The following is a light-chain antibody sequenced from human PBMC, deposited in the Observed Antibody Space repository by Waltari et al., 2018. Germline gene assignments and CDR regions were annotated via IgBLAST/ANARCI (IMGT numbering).Light chain of an antibody. J-gene: IGKJ1*01. CDR1: QSIRTW. CDR3: QQYNSFSWT. CDR2: KAS. V-gene: IGKV1-5*03. Sequence: DIQMTQTPSTLSPSVGDSVTITCRASQSIRTWLAWYQQKPGKAPKLLIYKASTLQIGVPSRFSGSGSGTEFTFTISSLQPDDFATYYCQQYNSFSWTFGLGTKVEIK.